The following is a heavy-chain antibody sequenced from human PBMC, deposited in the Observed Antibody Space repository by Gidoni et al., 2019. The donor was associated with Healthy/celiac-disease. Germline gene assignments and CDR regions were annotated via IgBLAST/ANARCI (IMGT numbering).Heavy chain of an antibody. CDR2: IYTSGST. Sequence: QVQLQESGPGLVKPSQTLSLTCTVSGGPISSGSYYWSWIRQPAGKGLEWIGRIYTSGSTNYNPSLKSRVTISVDTSKNQFSLKLSSVTAADTAVYYCAGSSSWYSYYYYGMDVWGQGTTVTVSS. D-gene: IGHD6-13*01. CDR3: AGSSSWYSYYYYGMDV. J-gene: IGHJ6*02. V-gene: IGHV4-61*02. CDR1: GGPISSGSYY.